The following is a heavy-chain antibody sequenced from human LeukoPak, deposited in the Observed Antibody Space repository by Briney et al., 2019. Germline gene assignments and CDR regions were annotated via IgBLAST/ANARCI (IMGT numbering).Heavy chain of an antibody. Sequence: GASVKVSCKASGYTFATYGISWVRQAPGQGLEWMGWISAYNGNTNYAQKLQGRVTTTTDTSTSTAYMELRSLRSDDTAVYYCARDRQLKIESGSFTPLGYWGQGTLVTVSS. J-gene: IGHJ4*02. CDR3: ARDRQLKIESGSFTPLGY. CDR1: GYTFATYG. D-gene: IGHD1-26*01. V-gene: IGHV1-18*01. CDR2: ISAYNGNT.